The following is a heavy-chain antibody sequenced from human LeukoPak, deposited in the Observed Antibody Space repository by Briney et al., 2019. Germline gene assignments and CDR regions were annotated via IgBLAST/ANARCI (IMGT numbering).Heavy chain of an antibody. Sequence: ASVKVSCKASGFTVTGYYMHWVRQAPGQGLEWMGWINPNSGATNYAQKFQGRVTTTRDTSISTVYMELGRLRSDDTAVYYCTRGGPEGSGYSYGSHDYWGQGTLVTVSS. CDR3: TRGGPEGSGYSYGSHDY. V-gene: IGHV1-2*02. D-gene: IGHD5-18*01. CDR1: GFTVTGYY. CDR2: INPNSGAT. J-gene: IGHJ4*02.